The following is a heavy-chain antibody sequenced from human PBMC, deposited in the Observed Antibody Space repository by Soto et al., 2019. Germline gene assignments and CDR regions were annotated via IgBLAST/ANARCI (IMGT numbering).Heavy chain of an antibody. V-gene: IGHV3-23*01. D-gene: IGHD5-18*01. CDR3: AKGRIQLWFGGMDV. J-gene: IGHJ6*02. CDR1: GFTFSSYA. CDR2: ISGSGGST. Sequence: GGSLRLSCAASGFTFSSYAMSWVRQAPGKGLEWVSAISGSGGSTYYADSVKGRFTISRDNSKNTLYLQMNSLRAEDTAVYYCAKGRIQLWFGGMDVWGQGTTVTVSS.